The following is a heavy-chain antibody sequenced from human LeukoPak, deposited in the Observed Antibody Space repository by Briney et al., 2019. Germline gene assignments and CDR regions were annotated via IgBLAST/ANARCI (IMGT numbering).Heavy chain of an antibody. CDR3: ARGTPYYDILTGYQGRYFDY. CDR1: GGSISSGGYY. D-gene: IGHD3-9*01. Sequence: SKTLSLTCTVSGGSISSGGYYWSWIRQHPVKGLEWIGYIYYSGSTYYNPSLKSRVTISVDTSKNQFSLKLSSVTAADTAVYYCARGTPYYDILTGYQGRYFDYWGQGTLVTVSS. CDR2: IYYSGST. V-gene: IGHV4-31*03. J-gene: IGHJ4*02.